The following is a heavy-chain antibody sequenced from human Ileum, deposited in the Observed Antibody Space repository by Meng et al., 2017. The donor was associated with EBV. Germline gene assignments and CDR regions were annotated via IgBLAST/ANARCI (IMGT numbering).Heavy chain of an antibody. CDR2: ISAYNGNT. Sequence: VESGGDVHKPGASVKVSCKASGYTFTNYGITWVRQAPGQGLGWMGWISAYNGNTNYAQTLQGRVTMTTDTSTSTAYMELGSLRSDDTAVYYCARVEVGITSGDYWGQGTLVTVSS. J-gene: IGHJ4*02. CDR3: ARVEVGITSGDY. D-gene: IGHD1-26*01. V-gene: IGHV1-18*01. CDR1: GYTFTNYG.